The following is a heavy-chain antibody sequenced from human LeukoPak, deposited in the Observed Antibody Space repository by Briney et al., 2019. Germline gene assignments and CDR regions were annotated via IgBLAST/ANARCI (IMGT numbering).Heavy chain of an antibody. Sequence: ASVKVSCKASGYTLTNYNMSWVRQAPGKGLEWMGWINTNKGDTLYAQKLQGRVTMTADTSTNTAYMELRSLRFDDTAVYYCAREFGHCYGDNCFYFFDTWGQGFRVTVSS. CDR2: INTNKGDT. CDR1: GYTLTNYN. V-gene: IGHV1-18*01. J-gene: IGHJ4*02. CDR3: AREFGHCYGDNCFYFFDT. D-gene: IGHD4-23*01.